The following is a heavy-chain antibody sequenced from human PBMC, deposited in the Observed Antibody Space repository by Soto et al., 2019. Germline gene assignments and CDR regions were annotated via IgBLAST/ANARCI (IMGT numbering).Heavy chain of an antibody. J-gene: IGHJ4*02. V-gene: IGHV3-30-3*01. CDR3: ATDLRITMVRGATEAIDY. D-gene: IGHD3-10*01. CDR1: GFTFSSYA. Sequence: QVQLVESGGGVVQPGRSLRLSCAASGFTFSSYAMHWVRQAPGKGLEWVAVISYDGSNKYYADSVKGRFTISRDNSKNTLYLQMNRLRAEDTAVYYCATDLRITMVRGATEAIDYWGQGTLVTVSS. CDR2: ISYDGSNK.